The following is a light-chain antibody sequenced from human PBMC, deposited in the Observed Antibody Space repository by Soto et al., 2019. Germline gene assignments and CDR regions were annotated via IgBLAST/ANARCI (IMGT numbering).Light chain of an antibody. Sequence: QAVVTQPPSASGTPGQRVTISCSGSSSNIGSNTVNWYQQLPGTAPKLLIYTNDQRPSGVPDRFSGSKSGTSASLAISGLQSEDGADYYCAAWDDSLSGRVFGGGTQLTVL. CDR2: TND. CDR1: SSNIGSNT. J-gene: IGLJ2*01. CDR3: AAWDDSLSGRV. V-gene: IGLV1-44*01.